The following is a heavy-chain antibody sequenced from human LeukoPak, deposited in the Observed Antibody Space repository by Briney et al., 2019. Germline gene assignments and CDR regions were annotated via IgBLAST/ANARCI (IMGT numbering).Heavy chain of an antibody. CDR2: INHSGST. Sequence: SETLSLTCAVYGGSFSGYYWSWIRQPPGKGLEWIGEINHSGSTNYNPSLKSRVTISVDTSKNQFSLKLSSVTAAHTAVYYCARGTALLWFGELRGTWFDPWGQGTLVTVSS. CDR1: GGSFSGYY. J-gene: IGHJ5*02. D-gene: IGHD3-10*01. V-gene: IGHV4-34*01. CDR3: ARGTALLWFGELRGTWFDP.